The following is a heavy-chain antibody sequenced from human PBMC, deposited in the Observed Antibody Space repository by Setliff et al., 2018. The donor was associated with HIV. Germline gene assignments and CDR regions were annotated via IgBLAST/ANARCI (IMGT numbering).Heavy chain of an antibody. D-gene: IGHD4-17*01. CDR3: ATSDYGATSGHFQH. CDR2: IYPGDSDT. J-gene: IGHJ1*01. Sequence: PGESLKISCKGSGYSFTTYWIGWVRQMPGKGLEWMGIIYPGDSDTRYSPSFQGQVTISADKSISTAYLQWSSLEASDIAMYYCATSDYGATSGHFQHWGQGTLVTVSS. CDR1: GYSFTTYW. V-gene: IGHV5-51*01.